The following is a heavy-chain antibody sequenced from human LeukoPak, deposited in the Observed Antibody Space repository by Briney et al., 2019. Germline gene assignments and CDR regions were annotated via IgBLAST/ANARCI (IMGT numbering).Heavy chain of an antibody. CDR2: INPSGGST. Sequence: PWASVKVSCKASGYTFTSYYMHWVRQAPGQGLEWMGIINPSGGSTSYAQKFQGRVTMARDTSTSTVYMELSSLRSEDTAVYYCAKTGGSYYYYYGMDVWGQGTTVTVSS. D-gene: IGHD1-26*01. V-gene: IGHV1-46*01. CDR3: AKTGGSYYYYYGMDV. CDR1: GYTFTSYY. J-gene: IGHJ6*02.